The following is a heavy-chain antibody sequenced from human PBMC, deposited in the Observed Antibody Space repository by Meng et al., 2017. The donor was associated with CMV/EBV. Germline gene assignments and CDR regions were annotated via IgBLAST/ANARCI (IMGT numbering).Heavy chain of an antibody. CDR1: GGSCSGYY. CDR3: ARAKIMYYYDSSGYYYDY. J-gene: IGHJ4*02. D-gene: IGHD3-22*01. V-gene: IGHV4-34*01. Sequence: VQLQQWGAGLVQPSEPLSRTCAVVGGSCSGYYWSWIRQPPGKGLEWIGEINHSGSTNYNPSLKSRVTISVDTSKNQFSLKLSSVTAADTAVYYCARAKIMYYYDSSGYYYDYWGQGTLVTVSS. CDR2: INHSGST.